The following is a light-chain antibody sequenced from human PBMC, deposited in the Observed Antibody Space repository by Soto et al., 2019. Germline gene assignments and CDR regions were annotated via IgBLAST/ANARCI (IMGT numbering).Light chain of an antibody. J-gene: IGLJ7*01. V-gene: IGLV2-14*01. CDR3: SSYPSSSAPSAV. CDR1: SSDVGGYNY. Sequence: QSALTQPASVSGSPGQSITISCTGTSSDVGGYNYVSWYQQHPGKAPKLMIYDVSNRHSGVSNRFSGSKSGNTASLTISGLQAEDEADYFCSSYPSSSAPSAVFGGGTQLNVL. CDR2: DVS.